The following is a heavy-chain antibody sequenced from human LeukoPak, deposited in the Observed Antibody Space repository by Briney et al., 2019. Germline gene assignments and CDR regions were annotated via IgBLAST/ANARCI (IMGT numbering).Heavy chain of an antibody. CDR3: ARLTYYYDSSGYYYGDY. J-gene: IGHJ4*02. CDR1: GFTVSSNY. Sequence: GGSLRLSCAASGFTVSSNYMSWVRQAPGKGLEWVSVIYSGGSTYYADSVKGRFTISRDNSKNTLYLQMNSLRAEDTAVYYCARLTYYYDSSGYYYGDYWGQGTLVTVSS. D-gene: IGHD3-22*01. CDR2: IYSGGST. V-gene: IGHV3-53*01.